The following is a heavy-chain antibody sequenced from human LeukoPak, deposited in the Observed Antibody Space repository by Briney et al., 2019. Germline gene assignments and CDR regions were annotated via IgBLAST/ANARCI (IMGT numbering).Heavy chain of an antibody. Sequence: PGGSLRLSCAASGFPLSSYSINWVRQAPGKGLEWVSYINIDSITVNYADSVKGRFTISRDNAKDSLYLQMNSLRAEDTAVYFCARVRFLQQLGYYFDYWGQGTLVTVSS. V-gene: IGHV3-48*04. D-gene: IGHD6-13*01. CDR3: ARVRFLQQLGYYFDY. CDR1: GFPLSSYS. J-gene: IGHJ4*02. CDR2: INIDSITV.